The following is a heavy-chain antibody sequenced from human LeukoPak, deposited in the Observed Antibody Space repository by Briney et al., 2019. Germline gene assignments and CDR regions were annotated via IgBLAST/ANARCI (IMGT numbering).Heavy chain of an antibody. CDR2: ISSSSSYI. CDR1: GFTFSSYS. J-gene: IGHJ4*02. CDR3: ARDSGSGYYLGY. Sequence: PGGSLRLSCAASGFTFSSYSMNWVRQAPGKGLEWVSSISSSSSYIYYADSVKGRFTISRDNAKNSPYLQMNSLRAEDTAVYYCARDSGSGYYLGYWGQGTLVTVSS. V-gene: IGHV3-21*01. D-gene: IGHD3-3*01.